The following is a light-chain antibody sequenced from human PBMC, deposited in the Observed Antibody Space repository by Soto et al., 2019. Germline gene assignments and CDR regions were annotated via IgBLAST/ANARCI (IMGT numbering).Light chain of an antibody. CDR2: GAS. CDR1: QSVSSN. V-gene: IGKV3-15*01. Sequence: EIVMTQSPATLSVSPGERATLSCRASQSVSSNLAWYQQKPGQAPRLLIYGASTRATGIPARFSGSGSGTEFTLTISSLQSKDFAVYYCQQYNNWPTWTFGQGTKVDIK. CDR3: QQYNNWPTWT. J-gene: IGKJ1*01.